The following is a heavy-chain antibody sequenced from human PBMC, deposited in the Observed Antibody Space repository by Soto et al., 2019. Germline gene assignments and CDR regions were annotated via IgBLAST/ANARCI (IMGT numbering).Heavy chain of an antibody. D-gene: IGHD6-6*01. CDR3: AKGYSSSRHYYYYYMDV. CDR2: ISGSGGST. J-gene: IGHJ6*03. CDR1: GFTFSSYA. V-gene: IGHV3-23*01. Sequence: GGSLRLSCAASGFTFSSYAMSWVRQAPGKGLEWVSAISGSGGSTYYADSVKGRFTISRDNSKNTLYLQMNSLRAEDTAVYYCAKGYSSSRHYYYYYMDVWGKGTTVTVSS.